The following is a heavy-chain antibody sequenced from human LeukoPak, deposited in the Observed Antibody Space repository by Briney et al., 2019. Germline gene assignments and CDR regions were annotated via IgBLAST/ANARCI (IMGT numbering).Heavy chain of an antibody. V-gene: IGHV3-21*01. CDR3: ARLRRNSDRSDFFYYYDH. CDR2: VNTVSSYI. Sequence: GGSLRLSCAASGFTFSDYSMNWVRQAPGKGLEWVAFVNTVSSYIYYADSMRGRFTISRDNSKNSLFLQMNSLRAEVTAVYYCARLRRNSDRSDFFYYYDHWGQGTLVTVSS. CDR1: GFTFSDYS. J-gene: IGHJ4*02. D-gene: IGHD3-22*01.